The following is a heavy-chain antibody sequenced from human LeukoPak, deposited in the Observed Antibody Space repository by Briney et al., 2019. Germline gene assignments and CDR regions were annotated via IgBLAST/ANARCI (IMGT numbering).Heavy chain of an antibody. J-gene: IGHJ4*02. V-gene: IGHV3-23*01. CDR2: ISTNGGGT. CDR1: GFTFSSCA. CDR3: AKAITMIVVVMGPIDY. D-gene: IGHD3-22*01. Sequence: GGSLRLSCAASGFTFSSCAMTWVRQASGKGLEWVSSISTNGGGTDYADSVKGRFTISRDNSRDTLYLQMNSLRAEDTAVYYCAKAITMIVVVMGPIDYWGQGTLVTVSS.